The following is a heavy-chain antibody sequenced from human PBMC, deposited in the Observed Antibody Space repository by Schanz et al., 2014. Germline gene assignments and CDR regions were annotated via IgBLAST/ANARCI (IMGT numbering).Heavy chain of an antibody. Sequence: EVQLLESGGGFVQPGGSLRLSCVASGVTFSSYAMSWVRQASGKGLEWVSAISGSGASTYYADSVKGRFTISRDNSENTLYLQMNSLRAEDTAVYYCAREDCSATSCYFRYWGQGTLVTVSS. CDR1: GVTFSSYA. CDR3: AREDCSATSCYFRY. J-gene: IGHJ4*02. V-gene: IGHV3-23*01. D-gene: IGHD2-21*01. CDR2: ISGSGAST.